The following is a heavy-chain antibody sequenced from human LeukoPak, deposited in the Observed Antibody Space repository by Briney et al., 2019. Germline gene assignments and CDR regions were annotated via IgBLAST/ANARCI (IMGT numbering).Heavy chain of an antibody. Sequence: GGSLRLSCAASGFTFSSYGMHWVRQAPGKGLEWVAVIWYDGSNKYYADSVKGRFTISRDNSKNTLYLQMNSLRAEDTAVYYCAKGAHTAMALDIWGQGTMVTVSS. J-gene: IGHJ3*02. CDR2: IWYDGSNK. D-gene: IGHD5-18*01. V-gene: IGHV3-33*06. CDR1: GFTFSSYG. CDR3: AKGAHTAMALDI.